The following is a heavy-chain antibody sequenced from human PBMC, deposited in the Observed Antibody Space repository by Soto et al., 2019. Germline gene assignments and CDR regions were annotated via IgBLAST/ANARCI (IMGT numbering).Heavy chain of an antibody. CDR1: GGSISSSSYY. J-gene: IGHJ6*02. D-gene: IGHD4-17*01. Sequence: QLQLQESGPGLVKPSETPSLTCTVSGGSISSSSYYWNWIRQPPGKGLEWIGSIHYIGSTYYNPSLKSRGTISVDTSKSQFSLKLNSVTAADTAVYYCARRGFYGDYPSGMDVWGQGTTVTVSS. CDR2: IHYIGST. V-gene: IGHV4-39*01. CDR3: ARRGFYGDYPSGMDV.